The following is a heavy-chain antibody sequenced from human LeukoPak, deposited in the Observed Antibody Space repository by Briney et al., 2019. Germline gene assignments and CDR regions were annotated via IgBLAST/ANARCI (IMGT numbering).Heavy chain of an antibody. CDR2: ISTTGTTI. CDR3: ARVWQDYSGVDY. CDR1: GFTFSAYH. V-gene: IGHV3-48*02. Sequence: GSLRLSCAASGFTFSAYHINWVRQAPGKGLEWISYISTTGTTIHYADSVKGRFAISRDNAKSSLYLQMNSLRDEDTAVYYCARVWQDYSGVDYWGQGTLVTVSS. D-gene: IGHD2-21*01. J-gene: IGHJ4*02.